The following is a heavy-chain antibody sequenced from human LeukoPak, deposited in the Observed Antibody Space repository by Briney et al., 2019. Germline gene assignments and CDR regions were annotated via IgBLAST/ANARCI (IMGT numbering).Heavy chain of an antibody. CDR3: ARQGYSAYEILDY. Sequence: SETLSLTCTVSGGSISSYYWSWIRQPPGKGLERIGYIYYSGSTNYNPSLRSRVTISVDASKNQFSLKLSSVTAADTAVYYCARQGYSAYEILDYWGQGTLVTVSS. D-gene: IGHD5-12*01. CDR2: IYYSGST. V-gene: IGHV4-59*08. J-gene: IGHJ4*02. CDR1: GGSISSYY.